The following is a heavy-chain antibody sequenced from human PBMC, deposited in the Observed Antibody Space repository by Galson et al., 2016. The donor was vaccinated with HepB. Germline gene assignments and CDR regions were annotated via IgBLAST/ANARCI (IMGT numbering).Heavy chain of an antibody. Sequence: QSGAEVKKPGESLKISCTVSGHNVTNYWIGWVRHMPGKSLEWMGIIYLADSDARYSPSFQGQVSISVDKSIFTAYLHWNTLKASDTAIYYCARGHYSRWLSWYDLWGQGTRVTVSS. CDR3: ARGHYSRWLSWYDL. J-gene: IGHJ5*02. D-gene: IGHD6-13*01. CDR2: IYLADSDA. CDR1: GHNVTNYW. V-gene: IGHV5-51*01.